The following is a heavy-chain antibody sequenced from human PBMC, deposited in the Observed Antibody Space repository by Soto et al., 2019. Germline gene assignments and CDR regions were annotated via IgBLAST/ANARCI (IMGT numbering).Heavy chain of an antibody. V-gene: IGHV1-69*01. CDR1: GGTFSSYA. Sequence: QVQLVQSGAEVTKPGSSVKVSCKASGGTFSSYAISWVRQAPGHGLEWMGGIIPIFGTANYAQKFQGRVTITADESTSTAYMELSSLRSEATAVYYFAELWVGESDYGMDVWGQGTTVTVSS. CDR2: IIPIFGTA. CDR3: AELWVGESDYGMDV. J-gene: IGHJ6*02. D-gene: IGHD3-10*01.